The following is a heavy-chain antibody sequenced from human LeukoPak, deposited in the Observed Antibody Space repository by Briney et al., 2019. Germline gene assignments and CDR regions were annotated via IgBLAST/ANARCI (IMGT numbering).Heavy chain of an antibody. CDR1: GYTFTSYA. J-gene: IGHJ5*02. V-gene: IGHV1-3*01. Sequence: GASVEVSCKASGYTFTSYAMHWVRQAPGQRLEWMGWINAGNGNTKYSQKFQGRVTITRDTSASTAYMELSSLRSEDTAVYYCARALGPLSWFDPWGQGTLVTVSS. CDR2: INAGNGNT. CDR3: ARALGPLSWFDP.